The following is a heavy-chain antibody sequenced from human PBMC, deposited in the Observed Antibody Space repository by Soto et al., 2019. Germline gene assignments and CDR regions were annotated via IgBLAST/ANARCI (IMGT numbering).Heavy chain of an antibody. Sequence: EVQMVESGGGLVKLGGSQRLSCKALKFAITSHVMTWVRQAPGKGLEWVSGISASGGSTFYADSVLGRFTISRDDTRNMVDLQMDSLRADDTAVYYCAKRTGDYYFYGLDAWGQGTTVVVSS. CDR2: ISASGGST. V-gene: IGHV3-23*04. CDR1: KFAITSHV. D-gene: IGHD7-27*01. J-gene: IGHJ6*02. CDR3: AKRTGDYYFYGLDA.